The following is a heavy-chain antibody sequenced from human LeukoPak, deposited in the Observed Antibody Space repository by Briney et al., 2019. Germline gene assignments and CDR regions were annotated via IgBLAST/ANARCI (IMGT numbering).Heavy chain of an antibody. D-gene: IGHD1-14*01. J-gene: IGHJ3*02. CDR3: AKSPDSGANRDDAFDI. CDR2: IYTTGST. CDR1: GDSISSGSYY. V-gene: IGHV4-61*02. Sequence: SQTLSLTCTVSGDSISSGSYYWSWIRQPPGKGLEWIGRIYTTGSTNYNPSLKSRVTISVDTSKNQFSLKLSSVTAADTAVYYCAKSPDSGANRDDAFDIWGQGKMVTVSS.